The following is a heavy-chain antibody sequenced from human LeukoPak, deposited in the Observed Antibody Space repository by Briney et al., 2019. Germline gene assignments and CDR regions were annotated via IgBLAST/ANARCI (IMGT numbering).Heavy chain of an antibody. V-gene: IGHV3-30*02. CDR2: IRYDGSNK. CDR3: AKEVGRWLHLADQH. D-gene: IGHD5-24*01. Sequence: PGGSLRLSCAASGLTFSSYGMHWVRQAPGKGLEWVAFIRYDGSNKYYADSVKGRFTISRDNSKNTLYLQMNSLRAEDTAVYYCAKEVGRWLHLADQHWGQGTLVTVSS. J-gene: IGHJ4*02. CDR1: GLTFSSYG.